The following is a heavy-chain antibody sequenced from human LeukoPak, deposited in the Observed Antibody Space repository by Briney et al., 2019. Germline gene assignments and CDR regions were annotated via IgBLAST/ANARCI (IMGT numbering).Heavy chain of an antibody. V-gene: IGHV3-23*01. J-gene: IGHJ4*02. CDR1: GLTFSYG. CDR2: FSGRGDFT. Sequence: GSPLRLSCAASGLTFSYGLHLVPQSPGKGLEWVSAFSGRGDFTYYADSVKGRFTLFRGKQKNTLNLQMNSLRAEDTAVYYCAKDGARDGYNYPDYWGQGTLVTVSS. D-gene: IGHD5-24*01. CDR3: AKDGARDGYNYPDY.